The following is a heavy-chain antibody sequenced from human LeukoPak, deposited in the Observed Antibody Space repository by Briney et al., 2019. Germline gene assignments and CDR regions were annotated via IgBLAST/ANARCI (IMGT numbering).Heavy chain of an antibody. Sequence: GRSLRLSCAASGFTFSSYAMHWVRQAPGKGLEWVAVISYDGSNKYYAESVKGRFTISRDNSKNTLYLQMNGLRAEDRAVYYCARARDYGSGRANAFDIWGQGTMVTVSS. V-gene: IGHV3-30*03. CDR3: ARARDYGSGRANAFDI. D-gene: IGHD3-10*01. CDR2: ISYDGSNK. J-gene: IGHJ3*02. CDR1: GFTFSSYA.